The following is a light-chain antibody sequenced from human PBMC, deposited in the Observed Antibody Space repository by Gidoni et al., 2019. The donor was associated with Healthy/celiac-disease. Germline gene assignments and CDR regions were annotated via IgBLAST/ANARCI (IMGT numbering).Light chain of an antibody. Sequence: DIQMTQSPSSLSASVGDRVTITCRASQSISIYVNLYQQKPGKDPKLLIYAASSLQSGVTSRFSGSGSGTDFTLTISSLLPEDFATYYCQQSYSTPYTFGQGTKLEIK. J-gene: IGKJ2*01. CDR2: AAS. CDR3: QQSYSTPYT. V-gene: IGKV1-39*01. CDR1: QSISIY.